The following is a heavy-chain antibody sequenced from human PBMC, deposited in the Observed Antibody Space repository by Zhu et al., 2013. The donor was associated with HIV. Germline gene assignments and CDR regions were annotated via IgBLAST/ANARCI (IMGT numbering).Heavy chain of an antibody. D-gene: IGHD2-21*02. CDR2: INTGNANT. CDR3: ARERVRDPTYYYFGMDV. CDR1: GYTFTTFG. Sequence: QVQFVQSGAEVKKPGASVKVSCKASGYTFTTFGLHWVRQAPGQSPEWMGWINTGNANTKYSQKFQGRVTISRDTSANTAYMELSSLKSEDTAVYFCARERVRDPTYYYFGMDVWGQRDHGHRLL. J-gene: IGHJ6*04. V-gene: IGHV1-3*04.